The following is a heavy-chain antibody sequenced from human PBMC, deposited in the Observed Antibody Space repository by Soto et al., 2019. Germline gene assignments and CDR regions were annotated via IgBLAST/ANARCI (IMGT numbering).Heavy chain of an antibody. CDR3: ARAIVTPGTYYIDV. Sequence: EVRLVESGGGLVQPGESLRLSCEASGFTVGTNYISWVRQSPGKGLEWVSVIYAAGHTYYPDSVKGRFTISRDKSLNTVSLQMSSLRVDDTDFYYCARAIVTPGTYYIDVWGKGTTVTVSS. CDR2: IYAAGHT. V-gene: IGHV3-66*01. J-gene: IGHJ6*03. CDR1: GFTVGTNY. D-gene: IGHD4-4*01.